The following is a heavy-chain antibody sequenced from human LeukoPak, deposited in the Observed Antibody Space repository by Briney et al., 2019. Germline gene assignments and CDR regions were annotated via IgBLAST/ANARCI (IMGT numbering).Heavy chain of an antibody. V-gene: IGHV3-74*01. CDR3: ARGNIYYDSSGYLDGFDAFDV. Sequence: GGSLRLSCAASGFTFSSYWMHWVRQAPGKGLVWVSRINSDGSSTSYADSVKGRFTISRDNAKNTLYLQMNSLRAEDTAVYYRARGNIYYDSSGYLDGFDAFDVWGQGTMVTVSS. D-gene: IGHD3-22*01. CDR1: GFTFSSYW. CDR2: INSDGSST. J-gene: IGHJ3*01.